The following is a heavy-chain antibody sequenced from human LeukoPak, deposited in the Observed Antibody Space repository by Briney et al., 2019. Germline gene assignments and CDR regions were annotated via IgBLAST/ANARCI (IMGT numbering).Heavy chain of an antibody. V-gene: IGHV4-59*01. Sequence: PSETLSLTCTVSGVSISSYYWSWIRQPPGKGLEWIGYIYYSGSTNNNPSLKSRVTISVDKSKNQISLKLSSVTAADTAVYYCARGVSRGYSYGRYYMDVWGKGTTVTVSS. CDR1: GVSISSYY. CDR2: IYYSGST. J-gene: IGHJ6*03. D-gene: IGHD5-18*01. CDR3: ARGVSRGYSYGRYYMDV.